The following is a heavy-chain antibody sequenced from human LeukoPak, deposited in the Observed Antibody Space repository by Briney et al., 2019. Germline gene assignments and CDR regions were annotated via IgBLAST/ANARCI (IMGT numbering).Heavy chain of an antibody. CDR3: ARAPILWIPGRSDWFDP. V-gene: IGHV1-46*01. D-gene: IGHD5-18*01. CDR2: INPSGGST. Sequence: ASVKVSCKASGYTFTSYHMHWVRQAPGQGLEWMGIINPSGGSTSYAQKFQGRVTMTRDTSTSTVYMELSSLRSEDTAVYYCARAPILWIPGRSDWFDPWGQGTLVTVSS. J-gene: IGHJ5*02. CDR1: GYTFTSYH.